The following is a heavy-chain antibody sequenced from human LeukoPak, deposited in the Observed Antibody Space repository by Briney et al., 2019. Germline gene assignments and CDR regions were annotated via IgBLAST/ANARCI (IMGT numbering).Heavy chain of an antibody. CDR1: GFTFTSSA. D-gene: IGHD5-18*01. CDR3: AAAGIRLWPSGDY. CDR2: IVVGSGNT. J-gene: IGHJ4*02. Sequence: ASVKVSCKASGFTFTSSAMQWVRQARGQRLEWIGWIVVGSGNTNYAQKFQERVTITRDMSTSTAYMELSSLRSEDTAVYYCAAAGIRLWPSGDYWGQGTLVTVSS. V-gene: IGHV1-58*02.